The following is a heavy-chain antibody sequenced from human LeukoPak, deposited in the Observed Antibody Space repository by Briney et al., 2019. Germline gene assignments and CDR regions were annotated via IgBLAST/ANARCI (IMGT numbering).Heavy chain of an antibody. D-gene: IGHD2-15*01. CDR2: IYSGGST. V-gene: IGHV3-53*01. J-gene: IGHJ4*02. CDR3: AKAPVTSCRGAFCYPFDY. CDR1: GFTFDDYG. Sequence: GGSLRLSCAASGFTFDDYGMSWVRQAPGKGLEWVSFIYSGGSTHYSDSVKGRFTISRDNSKNTLYLQMNSLRAEDAAVYYCAKAPVTSCRGAFCYPFDYWGQGTLVTVSS.